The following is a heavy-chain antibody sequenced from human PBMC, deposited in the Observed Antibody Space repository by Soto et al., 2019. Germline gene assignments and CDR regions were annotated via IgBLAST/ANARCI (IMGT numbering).Heavy chain of an antibody. V-gene: IGHV1-2*02. CDR3: VRDGGSGSYYTYDY. J-gene: IGHJ4*02. Sequence: ASVKVSCKASGYTFTGYYMHWVRQAPGQGLEWMGWINPNSGGTNYAQKFQGRVTMTRDTSISTAYMELSRLRSDDTAVYYCVRDGGSGSYYTYDYWGQGTLVTVSS. CDR1: GYTFTGYY. CDR2: INPNSGGT. D-gene: IGHD3-10*01.